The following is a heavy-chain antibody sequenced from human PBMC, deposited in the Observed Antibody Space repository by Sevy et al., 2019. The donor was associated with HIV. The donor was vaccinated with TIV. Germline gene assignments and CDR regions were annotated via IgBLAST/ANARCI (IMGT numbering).Heavy chain of an antibody. CDR3: AKDILGDNSPWFFFDY. V-gene: IGHV3-30*18. CDR2: ISFDGRNT. CDR1: GFTFRSYG. Sequence: GGSLRLSCAGSGFTFRSYGIHWVRQSPGKGLEWVAFISFDGRNTYSADSVKGRFTVSRDNSNNAVYLQMNNLRTKETAMYYCAKDILGDNSPWFFFDYWGQGTQVTVSS. J-gene: IGHJ4*02. D-gene: IGHD3-9*01.